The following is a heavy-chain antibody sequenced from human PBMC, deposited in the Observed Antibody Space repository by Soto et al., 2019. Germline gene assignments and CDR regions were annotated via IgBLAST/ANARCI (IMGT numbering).Heavy chain of an antibody. CDR3: ARRAQYSSSWGQFDY. D-gene: IGHD6-13*01. CDR2: IYYSGST. J-gene: IGHJ4*02. Sequence: QVQLQESGPGLVKPSETLSLTCTVSGGSISSYYWSWIRQPPGKGLEWIGYIYYSGSTNYNPSLKCRVTISVDTSKNQFSLKLSSVTAADTAVYYCARRAQYSSSWGQFDYWGQGTLVTVSS. V-gene: IGHV4-59*08. CDR1: GGSISSYY.